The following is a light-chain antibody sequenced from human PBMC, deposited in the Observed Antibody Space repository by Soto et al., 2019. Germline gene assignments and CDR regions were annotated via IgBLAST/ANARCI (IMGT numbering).Light chain of an antibody. J-gene: IGLJ2*01. CDR2: EGS. V-gene: IGLV2-23*01. Sequence: QSALTQPASVSGSPGQSITISCTGTSSDVGSYNLVSWYQPHPGKAPKLMIYEGSKRPSGVSNRFSGSKSGNTASLTIAGLQAEDEADYYCCSYAGSSTSSVVFGGGTKLTVL. CDR1: SSDVGSYNL. CDR3: CSYAGSSTSSVV.